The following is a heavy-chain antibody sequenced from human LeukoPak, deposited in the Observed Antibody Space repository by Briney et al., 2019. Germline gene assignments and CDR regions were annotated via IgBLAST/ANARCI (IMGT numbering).Heavy chain of an antibody. D-gene: IGHD6-13*01. CDR2: ISWNSGSI. Sequence: GGSLRLSCAASGFTFDDYAMHWVRQAPGKGLEWVSGISWNSGSIGYADSVKGRFTISRDHAKNSLYLQMNSLRAEDTALYYCAKDSGAAAAAHFGYWGQGTLVTVSS. CDR3: AKDSGAAAAAHFGY. CDR1: GFTFDDYA. J-gene: IGHJ4*02. V-gene: IGHV3-9*01.